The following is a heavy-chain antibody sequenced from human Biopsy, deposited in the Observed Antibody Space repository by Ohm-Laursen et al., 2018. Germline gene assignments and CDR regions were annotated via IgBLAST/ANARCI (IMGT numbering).Heavy chain of an antibody. Sequence: ASVKVSCKPPGGTFSNYGVNWVRQAPGQDLEWLGGNIPILGTGNYAQKFQDRVTVAADTSTSTATMELRSLRSDDTAVYYCATKLTGYFHHWGQGTLVIVSS. J-gene: IGHJ1*01. D-gene: IGHD3-9*01. CDR1: GGTFSNYG. V-gene: IGHV1-69*06. CDR3: ATKLTGYFHH. CDR2: NIPILGTG.